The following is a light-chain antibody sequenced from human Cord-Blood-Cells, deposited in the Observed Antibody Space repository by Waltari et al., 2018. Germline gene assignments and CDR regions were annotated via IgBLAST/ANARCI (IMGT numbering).Light chain of an antibody. CDR1: QDISNY. CDR2: DAS. Sequence: DIQMAQSPSSLIASVGDRVIITCQASQDISNYLHWYQQKPGKAPKLLIYDASNLETGVPSRFSGSGSGTDFTFTISSLQPEDIATYYCQQYVISLQTFGGGTKVEIK. J-gene: IGKJ4*01. V-gene: IGKV1-33*01. CDR3: QQYVISLQT.